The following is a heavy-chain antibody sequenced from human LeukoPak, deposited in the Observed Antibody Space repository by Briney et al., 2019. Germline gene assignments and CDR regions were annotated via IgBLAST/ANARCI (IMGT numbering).Heavy chain of an antibody. CDR1: GFTFSSYG. D-gene: IGHD6-13*01. CDR2: IRYDGSNK. CDR3: ARGAAAGLNFDY. J-gene: IGHJ4*02. Sequence: GGSLRLSCAASGFTFSSYGMHWVRQAPGKGLEWVAFIRYDGSNKYYADSVKGRFTISRDNAKNSLYLQMNSLRAEDTAVYYCARGAAAGLNFDYWGPGTLVTVSS. V-gene: IGHV3-30*02.